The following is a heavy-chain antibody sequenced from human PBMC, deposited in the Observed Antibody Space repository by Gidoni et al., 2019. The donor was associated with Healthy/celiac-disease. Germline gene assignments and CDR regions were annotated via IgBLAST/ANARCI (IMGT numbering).Heavy chain of an antibody. D-gene: IGHD3-3*01. CDR3: AKAYDFWSGYQTPGFYYGMDV. Sequence: EVQLVASGGGLVHPGSSLRLSCAAPGFTFDDSSMHCVRQAPGKGLEWVSGISWNSGSIGYADSVKGRFTISRDNAKNSLYLQMNSLRAEDTALYYCAKAYDFWSGYQTPGFYYGMDVWGQGTTVTVSS. CDR1: GFTFDDSS. V-gene: IGHV3-9*01. J-gene: IGHJ6*02. CDR2: ISWNSGSI.